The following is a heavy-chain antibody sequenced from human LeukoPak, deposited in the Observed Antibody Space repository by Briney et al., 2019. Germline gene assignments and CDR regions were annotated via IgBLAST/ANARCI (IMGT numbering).Heavy chain of an antibody. D-gene: IGHD6-6*01. CDR1: GGSISSGDYS. J-gene: IGHJ4*02. V-gene: IGHV4-30-4*01. CDR2: IYYSGST. Sequence: PSRTLSLTCTVSGGSISSGDYSWSWIRQPPGKGLEWIGYIYYSGSTHYNPSLKSRVTISVDTSKNQFSLRLSSVTAADTAFYYCARTCSSSLVFDFWGQGTLVTVSS. CDR3: ARTCSSSLVFDF.